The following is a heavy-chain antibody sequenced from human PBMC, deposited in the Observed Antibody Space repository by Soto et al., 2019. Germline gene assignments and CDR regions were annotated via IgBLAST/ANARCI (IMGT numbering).Heavy chain of an antibody. CDR2: ISGSSVNT. Sequence: PGGSLRLSCAASGFTFSSYAMSWVRQAPGKGLEWVSAISGSSVNTYYADSVKGRFTISRDNSKNTLYLQMNSLRAEDTAVYYCAEDPGSGYDLGYWGQGTLVTVSS. J-gene: IGHJ4*02. CDR3: AEDPGSGYDLGY. CDR1: GFTFSSYA. D-gene: IGHD5-12*01. V-gene: IGHV3-23*01.